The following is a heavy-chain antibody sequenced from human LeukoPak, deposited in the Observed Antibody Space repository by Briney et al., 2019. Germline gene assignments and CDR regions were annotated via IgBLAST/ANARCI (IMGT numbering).Heavy chain of an antibody. CDR2: IYYSGST. D-gene: IGHD3-22*01. V-gene: IGHV4-59*12. Sequence: PSETLSLTCTVSGGSINSYYWSWIRQPPGKRLEYIGYIYYSGSTNYNPSLKSRVTISVDTSKNQFSLKLSSVTAADTALYYCASARSGYYHFDYWGQGTLVTVSS. J-gene: IGHJ4*02. CDR1: GGSINSYY. CDR3: ASARSGYYHFDY.